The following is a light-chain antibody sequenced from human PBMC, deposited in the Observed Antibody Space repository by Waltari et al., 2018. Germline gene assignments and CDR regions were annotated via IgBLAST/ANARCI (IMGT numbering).Light chain of an antibody. V-gene: IGLV2-23*02. Sequence: QSALTQPASVSGSPGMSITISCNGTRRYVGSYHLVSWYQQHPGKAPHLIIFEVTKRPSGGSDRFSGSKSDNTASLTISGLQAEDEADYFCCSYAGTSTMVFGGGTKLTVL. CDR1: RRYVGSYHL. CDR2: EVT. CDR3: CSYAGTSTMV. J-gene: IGLJ3*02.